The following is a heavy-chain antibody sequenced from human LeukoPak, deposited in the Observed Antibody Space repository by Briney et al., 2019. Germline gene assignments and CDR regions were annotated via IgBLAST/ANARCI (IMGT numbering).Heavy chain of an antibody. Sequence: GGSLRLSCAASGFTFSSYAMSWVRQAPGKGLEWVSAISGSGGSTYYADSVKGRFTISRDNSKNTLYLQMNSLRAEDTAVYYCARVYSSSSGKNVFDIWGQGTMVIVSS. CDR2: ISGSGGST. V-gene: IGHV3-23*01. J-gene: IGHJ3*02. D-gene: IGHD6-6*01. CDR1: GFTFSSYA. CDR3: ARVYSSSSGKNVFDI.